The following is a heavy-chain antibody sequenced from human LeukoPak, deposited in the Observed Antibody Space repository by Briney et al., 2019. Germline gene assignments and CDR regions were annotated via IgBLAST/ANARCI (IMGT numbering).Heavy chain of an antibody. J-gene: IGHJ4*02. CDR2: ISAYNGNT. V-gene: IGHV1-18*01. CDR3: ARDKDSSGYYLKRPFDY. CDR1: GYTFTSYG. Sequence: VASVKVSCKASGYTFTSYGISWVRQAPGQGLEWMGWISAYNGNTNYAQKLRGRVTMTTDTSTSTAYMELRSLRSDDTAVYYCARDKDSSGYYLKRPFDYWGQGTLVTVSS. D-gene: IGHD3-22*01.